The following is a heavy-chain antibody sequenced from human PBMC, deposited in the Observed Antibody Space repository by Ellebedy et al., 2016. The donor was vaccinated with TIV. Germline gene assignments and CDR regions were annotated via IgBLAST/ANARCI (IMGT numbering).Heavy chain of an antibody. CDR2: ISYDGINK. CDR3: AKDPSILMRYFDS. V-gene: IGHV3-30*18. Sequence: PGGSLRLSCAASGFTFSSYGMHWVRQAPGKGLEWVAVISYDGINKYYADSVKGRFTISRDNSKNTLYLQMNSLRAEDTAVYYCAKDPSILMRYFDSWGQGTLVTVSS. J-gene: IGHJ4*02. CDR1: GFTFSSYG. D-gene: IGHD3-9*01.